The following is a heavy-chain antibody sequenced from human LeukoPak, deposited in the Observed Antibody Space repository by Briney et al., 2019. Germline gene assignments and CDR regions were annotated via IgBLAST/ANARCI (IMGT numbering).Heavy chain of an antibody. J-gene: IGHJ4*02. Sequence: GGGLRLSCAASGFTFSSYAMSWVRQAPGKGLEWVSTIFVVGVVTYYAHSVKGLFTISRDTSKNTLYLQVNSLRAEDTAVYYCVKDRSAYSSGCTFDYWGQGTLVPVLS. V-gene: IGHV3-23*01. CDR1: GFTFSSYA. D-gene: IGHD6-19*01. CDR2: IFVVGVVT. CDR3: VKDRSAYSSGCTFDY.